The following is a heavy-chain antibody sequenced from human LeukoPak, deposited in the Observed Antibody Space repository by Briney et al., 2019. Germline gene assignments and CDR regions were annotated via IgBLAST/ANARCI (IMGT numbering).Heavy chain of an antibody. CDR2: INHSGST. CDR1: GGSISSYY. V-gene: IGHV4-34*01. CDR3: ASSRVITTRRSAFDI. D-gene: IGHD3-22*01. J-gene: IGHJ3*02. Sequence: PSETLSLTCTVSGGSISSYYWSWIRQPPGKGLEWIGEINHSGSTNYNPSLKSRVTISVDTSKNQFSLKLSSVTAADTAVYYCASSRVITTRRSAFDIWGQGTMVTVSS.